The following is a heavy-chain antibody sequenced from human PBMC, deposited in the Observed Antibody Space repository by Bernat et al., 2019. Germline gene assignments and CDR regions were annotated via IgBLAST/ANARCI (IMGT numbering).Heavy chain of an antibody. CDR3: ARGVTVAGTTPLGS. V-gene: IGHV3-74*01. CDR2: INSDGSST. J-gene: IGHJ5*02. CDR1: GFTFSTYW. Sequence: EVQLVESGGGLVQPGGSLRLSCAASGFTFSTYWMHWVRQAPGKGLVWVSRINSDGSSTNYADSVKGRFTISRDNAKNTLYLQLNSLRVEDTAIYYCARGVTVAGTTPLGSWGQGTLVTVSS. D-gene: IGHD6-19*01.